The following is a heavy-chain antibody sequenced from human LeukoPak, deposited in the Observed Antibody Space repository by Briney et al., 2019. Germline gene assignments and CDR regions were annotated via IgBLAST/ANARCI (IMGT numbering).Heavy chain of an antibody. CDR1: GFTFSSYA. D-gene: IGHD3-10*01. CDR3: AKDRRVLLWFGGGGSWFDP. J-gene: IGHJ5*02. V-gene: IGHV3-23*01. CDR2: ISGSGGST. Sequence: GGSLRLSCAASGFTFSSYAMSWVRQAPGEGLEWVSAISGSGGSTYYADSVKGRFTISRDNSKNTLYLQMNSLRAEDTAVYYCAKDRRVLLWFGGGGSWFDPWGQGTLVTVSS.